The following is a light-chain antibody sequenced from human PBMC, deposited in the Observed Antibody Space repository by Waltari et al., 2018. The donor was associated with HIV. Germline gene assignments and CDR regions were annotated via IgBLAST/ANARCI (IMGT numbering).Light chain of an antibody. Sequence: QSVLTQPPSASGTPGQRVTISCSGSSSHIGSNSVFWSQQFPGTAPKVLVYRNDQRPSGFPDRFSSSRSGTSASLVISGLRSEDEADYYCAAYDDNLPGWMFGGGTKLTAL. J-gene: IGLJ3*02. CDR3: AAYDDNLPGWM. CDR1: SSHIGSNS. V-gene: IGLV1-47*01. CDR2: RND.